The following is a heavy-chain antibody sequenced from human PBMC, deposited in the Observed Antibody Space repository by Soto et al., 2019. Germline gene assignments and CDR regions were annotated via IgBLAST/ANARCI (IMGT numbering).Heavy chain of an antibody. D-gene: IGHD2-2*01. CDR3: AKDRYCSSTSCYDNYYGMDV. CDR2: ISWDGGST. V-gene: IGHV3-43*01. Sequence: GGSLRLSCAASGFTFDDYTMHWVRQAPGKGLEWVSLISWDGGSTYYADSVKGRFTISRDNSKNSLYLQMNSLRTADTALYYCAKDRYCSSTSCYDNYYGMDVWGQGTTVTVSS. J-gene: IGHJ6*02. CDR1: GFTFDDYT.